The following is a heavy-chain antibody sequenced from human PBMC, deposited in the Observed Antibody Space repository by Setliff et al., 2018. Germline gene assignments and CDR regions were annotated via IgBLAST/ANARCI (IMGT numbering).Heavy chain of an antibody. CDR1: GFTFSSYW. CDR2: IKHDGSEK. J-gene: IGHJ3*01. Sequence: GGSLRLSCVASGFTFSSYWMTWVRQVPRKGLEYVASIKHDGSEKYYVDSVRGRFTISRDNAKNSLYLQMDSLRVEDTAVYYCARDESPQDSLDSKTYYYDALDVWGQGTMVTVSS. D-gene: IGHD3-22*01. V-gene: IGHV3-7*01. CDR3: ARDESPQDSLDSKTYYYDALDV.